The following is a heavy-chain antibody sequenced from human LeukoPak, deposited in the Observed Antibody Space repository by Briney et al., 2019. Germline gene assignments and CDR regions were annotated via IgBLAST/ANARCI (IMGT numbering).Heavy chain of an antibody. CDR1: GFTFSSCA. V-gene: IGHV3-30-3*02. CDR2: ISYDGNNK. Sequence: PGGSLRLSCAASGFTFSSCAMHWVRQAPGKGLEWVAFISYDGNNKYYADSVKGRFTISRDNSKNTLYLQMNSLRAEDTAVYFRANDAAQQQLSNLFYGMDVWGQGTTVTVSS. D-gene: IGHD6-13*01. J-gene: IGHJ6*02. CDR3: ANDAAQQQLSNLFYGMDV.